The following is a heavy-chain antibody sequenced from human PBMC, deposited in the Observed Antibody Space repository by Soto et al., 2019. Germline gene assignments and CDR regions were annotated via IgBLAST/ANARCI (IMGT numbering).Heavy chain of an antibody. D-gene: IGHD3-3*01. J-gene: IGHJ4*01. CDR1: GFSLTTSGVG. CDR2: IYWDDDK. Sequence: QITLNESGPTQVKPRQTLTLTCTFSGFSLTTSGVGVCWIRQYPGKAPEWLALIYWDDDKRYSPSLTSRLTITKDTSKNQVVLTMADLDPADTATYYCANRVLRTVFGLVTTTAIYFDFWGHGYPVAVSS. CDR3: ANRVLRTVFGLVTTTAIYFDF. V-gene: IGHV2-5*02.